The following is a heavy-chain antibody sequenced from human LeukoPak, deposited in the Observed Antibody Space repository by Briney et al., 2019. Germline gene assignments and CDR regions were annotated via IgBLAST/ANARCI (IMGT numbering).Heavy chain of an antibody. CDR1: GFTVSTNY. V-gene: IGHV3-66*01. J-gene: IGHJ3*02. CDR3: ASYRYGSSFAFDI. CDR2: IYSGGST. Sequence: GSLRLSCGASGFTVSTNYMSWVRQAPGKGLEWVSIIYSGGSTYYADSVKGRFTISRDNSKNTLYLQMNSLRAEDTAVYYCASYRYGSSFAFDIWGQGTTVTVSS. D-gene: IGHD6-6*01.